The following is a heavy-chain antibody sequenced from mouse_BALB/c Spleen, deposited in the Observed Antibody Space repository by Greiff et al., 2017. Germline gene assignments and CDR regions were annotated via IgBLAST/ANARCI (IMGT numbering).Heavy chain of an antibody. CDR2: ISSGSSTI. J-gene: IGHJ3*01. CDR3: AVLGLAY. D-gene: IGHD4-1*01. CDR1: GFTFSSFG. V-gene: IGHV5-17*02. Sequence: EVMLVESGGGLVQPGGSRKLSCAASGFTFSSFGMHWVRQAPEKGLEWVAYISSGSSTIYYADTVKGRFTISRDNPKNTLFLQMTSLRSEDTAMYYCAVLGLAYWGQGTLVTVSA.